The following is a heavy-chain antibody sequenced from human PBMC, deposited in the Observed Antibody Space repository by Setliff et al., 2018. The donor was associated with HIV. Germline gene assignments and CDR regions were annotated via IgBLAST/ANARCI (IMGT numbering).Heavy chain of an antibody. CDR3: ARLSYSSSPSDY. CDR1: VFTFSTYA. J-gene: IGHJ4*02. Sequence: GESLKISCSASVFTFSTYAMHWVRQAPGKGLEWVSCISSSSSYIYYADSVKGRFTISRDNAKNSLYLQMNSLRAEDTAVYYCARLSYSSSPSDYWGQGTLVTVSS. CDR2: ISSSSSYI. D-gene: IGHD6-13*01. V-gene: IGHV3-21*01.